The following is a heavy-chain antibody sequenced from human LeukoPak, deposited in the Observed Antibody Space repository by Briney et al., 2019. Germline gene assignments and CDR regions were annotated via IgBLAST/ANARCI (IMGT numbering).Heavy chain of an antibody. J-gene: IGHJ4*02. D-gene: IGHD3-22*01. Sequence: ASVTVSCKASGYTFTSYGISWVRQAPGQGLEWMGWISAYNGNTNYTQKLQGRVTMTTDTSTSTAYMELRSLRSDDTAVYYCARGSWGSGYYNFDYWGQGTLVTVSS. CDR1: GYTFTSYG. V-gene: IGHV1-18*01. CDR3: ARGSWGSGYYNFDY. CDR2: ISAYNGNT.